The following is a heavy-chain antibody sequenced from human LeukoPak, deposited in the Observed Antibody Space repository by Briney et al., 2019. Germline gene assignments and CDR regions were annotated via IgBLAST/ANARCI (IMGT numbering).Heavy chain of an antibody. V-gene: IGHV4-4*07. Sequence: PSETLSLTCTVSGGPISSYYWSWIPQPAGKGLECFGRLYTSGSTNYNPSLKSRVTMSVHTPKNQFPLKLSSVTAADTAVYYCGSDSILEGYYRYCYYYYMDVWGKGTTVTVSS. D-gene: IGHD3-9*01. J-gene: IGHJ6*03. CDR2: LYTSGST. CDR1: GGPISSYY. CDR3: GSDSILEGYYRYCYYYYMDV.